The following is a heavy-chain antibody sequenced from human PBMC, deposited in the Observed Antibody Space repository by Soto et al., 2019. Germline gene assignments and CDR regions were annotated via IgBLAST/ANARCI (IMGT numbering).Heavy chain of an antibody. CDR1: GYTFTSYG. D-gene: IGHD3-22*01. CDR3: ARDARITMIVVPQHEHWFDP. V-gene: IGHV1-18*04. J-gene: IGHJ5*02. Sequence: QVQLVQSGAEVKKPGASVKVSCKASGYTFTSYGISWVRQAPGQGLEWMGWISAYNGNTNYAQKLQGRVTMTTDTSTSTAYMELRSLRSDDTAVYYCARDARITMIVVPQHEHWFDPWGQGTLVTVSS. CDR2: ISAYNGNT.